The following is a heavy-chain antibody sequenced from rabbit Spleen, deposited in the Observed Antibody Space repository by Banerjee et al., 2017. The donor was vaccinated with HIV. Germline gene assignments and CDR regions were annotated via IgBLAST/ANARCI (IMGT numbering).Heavy chain of an antibody. CDR3: ARGSATMTMVITGFYFNL. CDR1: GFDFSDYY. CDR2: INTNNDYA. D-gene: IGHD2-1*01. J-gene: IGHJ4*01. V-gene: IGHV1S45*01. Sequence: QEQLVESGGGLVKPEGSLTLTCTASGFDFSDYYMCWVRQAPGKRPEWIGCINTNNDYAWYAIWAKGRFTISKTSSTTVTLRMASLTAADTATYFCARGSATMTMVITGFYFNLWGQGTLVTVS.